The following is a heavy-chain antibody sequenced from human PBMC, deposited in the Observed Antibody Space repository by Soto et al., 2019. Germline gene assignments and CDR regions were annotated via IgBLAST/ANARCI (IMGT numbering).Heavy chain of an antibody. J-gene: IGHJ4*02. CDR3: ATLSLLAAGNFDY. CDR1: GYTLTELS. CDR2: FDPEDGET. V-gene: IGHV1-24*01. D-gene: IGHD6-13*01. Sequence: ASVKVSCKVSGYTLTELSMHWVRQAPGKGLEWMGGFDPEDGETIHAQKFQGRVTMTEDTSTDTVYMELSSLRSEDTAVYYCATLSLLAAGNFDYWGQGTLVTVSS.